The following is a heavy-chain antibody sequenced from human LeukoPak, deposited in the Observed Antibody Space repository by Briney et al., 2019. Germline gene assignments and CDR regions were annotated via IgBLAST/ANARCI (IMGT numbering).Heavy chain of an antibody. D-gene: IGHD3-16*02. Sequence: PSETMSLTCTVSGGSISSSSYYWGWIRQPPGKGLEWIGSIYYSGSTYYNPSLKSRVTISVDTSKNQFSLKLSSVTAADTAVYYCARAPPSADYVWGSYRPFYRTHAFDIWAKGQWSPSLQ. J-gene: IGHJ3*02. CDR3: ARAPPSADYVWGSYRPFYRTHAFDI. V-gene: IGHV4-39*01. CDR2: IYYSGST. CDR1: GGSISSSSYY.